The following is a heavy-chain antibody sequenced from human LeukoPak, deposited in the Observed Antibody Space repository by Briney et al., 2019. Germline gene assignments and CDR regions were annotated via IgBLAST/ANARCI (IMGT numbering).Heavy chain of an antibody. CDR1: GGSFSGYY. D-gene: IGHD4-17*01. J-gene: IGHJ5*02. V-gene: IGHV4-34*01. CDR2: IDHSGSA. CDR3: ATHTKKYGDYVDDWFDP. Sequence: SETLSLTCAVYGGSFSGYYWSWIRQPPGKGLEWIGEIDHSGSANYNPSLKSRVTISVDTSKNQFSLKLSSVTAADTAEYYCATHTKKYGDYVDDWFDPWGQGTLVTVSS.